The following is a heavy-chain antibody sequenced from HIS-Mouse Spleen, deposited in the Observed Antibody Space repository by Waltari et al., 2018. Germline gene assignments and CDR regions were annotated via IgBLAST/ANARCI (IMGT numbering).Heavy chain of an antibody. CDR1: GGSFRGYY. D-gene: IGHD3-22*01. V-gene: IGHV4-34*01. CDR3: ARNYYDSSGYYPEYFQH. Sequence: QVQLQQWGAGLLKPSETLSLTCAVYGGSFRGYYWSWIRQPPGKGLEWIGEINHSGSTNYNPSLKSRVTISVDTSKNQFSLKLSSVTAADTAVYYCARNYYDSSGYYPEYFQHWGQGTLVTVSS. J-gene: IGHJ1*01. CDR2: INHSGST.